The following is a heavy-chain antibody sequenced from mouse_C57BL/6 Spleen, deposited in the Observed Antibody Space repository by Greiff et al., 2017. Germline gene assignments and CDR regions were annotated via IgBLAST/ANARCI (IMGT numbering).Heavy chain of an antibody. J-gene: IGHJ1*03. CDR2: IHPNSGST. CDR3: ATQYDEGYWYFDV. V-gene: IGHV1-64*01. D-gene: IGHD2-14*01. CDR1: GYTFTSYW. Sequence: QVQLQQPGAELVKPGASVKLSCKASGYTFTSYWMHWVKPRPGQGLEWIGMIHPNSGSTNYNEKFKSKATLTVDKSSSTAYMQLSSLTSEDSAVYYCATQYDEGYWYFDVWGTGTTVTVSS.